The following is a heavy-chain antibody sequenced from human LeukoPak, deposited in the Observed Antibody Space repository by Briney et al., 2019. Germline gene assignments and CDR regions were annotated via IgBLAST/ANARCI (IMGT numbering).Heavy chain of an antibody. CDR1: GFTVSINY. CDR2: LDPDGFT. J-gene: IGHJ3*01. V-gene: IGHV3-53*01. Sequence: GGSLRLSCVGSGFTVSINYMSWVRQAPGKGLEWVSFLDPDGFTSYADSVKGRFTISRDSSKNTLYLQLTTLRAEDTAIYYFTKGTFDHWGQGTFVTVSS. CDR3: TKGTFDH.